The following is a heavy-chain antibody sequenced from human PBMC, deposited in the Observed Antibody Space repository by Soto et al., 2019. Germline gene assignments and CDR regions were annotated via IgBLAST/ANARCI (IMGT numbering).Heavy chain of an antibody. CDR2: ISSSSSTI. Sequence: GGSLRLSCAASGFTFSSYSMNWVRQAPGKGLEWVSYISSSSSTIYYADSVKGRFTISRDNAKNSLYLQMNSLRAEDTAVYYCARSPPYYMDVWGKGTTVTVSS. V-gene: IGHV3-48*01. CDR3: ARSPPYYMDV. J-gene: IGHJ6*03. CDR1: GFTFSSYS.